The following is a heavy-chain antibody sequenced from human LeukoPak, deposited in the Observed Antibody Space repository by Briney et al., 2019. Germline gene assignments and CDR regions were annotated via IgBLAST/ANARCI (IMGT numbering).Heavy chain of an antibody. CDR2: IYPGDSDT. CDR1: GYSFTSYW. CDR3: ARTYSSSYGGDAFDI. V-gene: IGHV5-51*01. J-gene: IGHJ3*02. Sequence: TGESLKISCKGSGYSFTSYWIGWVRQMPGKGLEWMGIIYPGDSDTRYSPSFQGQVTISADKSISTAYLQWSSLKASDTAMYYCARTYSSSYGGDAFDIWGQGTMVTVSS. D-gene: IGHD6-6*01.